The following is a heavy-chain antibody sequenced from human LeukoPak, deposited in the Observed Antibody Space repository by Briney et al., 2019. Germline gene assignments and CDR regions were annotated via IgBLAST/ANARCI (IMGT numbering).Heavy chain of an antibody. J-gene: IGHJ6*03. CDR1: GFTFSSYA. V-gene: IGHV3-7*01. D-gene: IGHD5-24*01. CDR2: IKEDGSDK. Sequence: GRSLRLSCAASGFTFSSYAMHWVRRAPGKGLEWVANIKEDGSDKYYVDSVKGRFIISRDNVKNSLYLQMNSLRAEDTAVYYCARRGRDGYNSHYYYYMDVWGKGTTVTVSS. CDR3: ARRGRDGYNSHYYYYMDV.